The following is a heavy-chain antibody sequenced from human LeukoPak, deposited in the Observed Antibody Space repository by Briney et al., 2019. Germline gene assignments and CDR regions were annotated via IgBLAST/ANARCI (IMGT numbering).Heavy chain of an antibody. J-gene: IGHJ3*02. CDR1: GGSFSGYY. D-gene: IGHD3-10*01. V-gene: IGHV4-34*01. Sequence: SETLSLTCAVYGGSFSGYYWSWIRQPPGKGLEWIGEINHSGSTNYNPSLKSRVTISVDTSKNQFPLKLSSVTAADTAVYFCARAPHAFYYGSGSFGRSAFDIWGQGTMVTVSS. CDR2: INHSGST. CDR3: ARAPHAFYYGSGSFGRSAFDI.